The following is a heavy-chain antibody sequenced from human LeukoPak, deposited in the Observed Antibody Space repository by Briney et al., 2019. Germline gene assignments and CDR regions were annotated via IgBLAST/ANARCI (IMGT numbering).Heavy chain of an antibody. Sequence: ASVKVSCKASGYTFTGYYIHWVRQAPGQGLEWMGWINPNSGGTNYAQKFQGRVTMTRDTSISTAYMELSRLTSDDTAVYYCARDGVAGSSDAFDIWGQGTMVTVSA. CDR1: GYTFTGYY. CDR2: INPNSGGT. J-gene: IGHJ3*02. V-gene: IGHV1-2*02. D-gene: IGHD6-19*01. CDR3: ARDGVAGSSDAFDI.